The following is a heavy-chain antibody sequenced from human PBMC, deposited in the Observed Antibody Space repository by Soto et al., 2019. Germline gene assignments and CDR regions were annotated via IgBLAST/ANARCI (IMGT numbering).Heavy chain of an antibody. CDR3: ARRALTTASPFDY. CDR2: IYTSGST. J-gene: IGHJ4*02. CDR1: GGSISSYY. Sequence: PSETLSLTCTVSGGSISSYYWSWIRQPAGKGLEWIGRIYTSGSTNYSPSFQGHVTISVDKSTSTAYLQWSSLKASDTAIYYCARRALTTASPFDYWGQATLVTVSS. D-gene: IGHD4-4*01. V-gene: IGHV4-4*07.